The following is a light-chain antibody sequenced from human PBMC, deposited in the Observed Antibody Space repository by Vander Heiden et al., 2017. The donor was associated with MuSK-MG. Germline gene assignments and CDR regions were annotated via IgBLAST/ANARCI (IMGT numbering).Light chain of an antibody. CDR2: SNN. CDR3: AAWDGSLNGCV. J-gene: IGLJ3*02. V-gene: IGLV1-44*01. Sequence: QSVLTQPPSASGAPGQRVTISCSGSSSNIGSDLVTWYQQLPGTAPKLLIYSNNQRPSGVPDRFSGSKSGTSASLAISGLQSEDEADYYCAAWDGSLNGCVFGGGTKLTVL. CDR1: SSNIGSDL.